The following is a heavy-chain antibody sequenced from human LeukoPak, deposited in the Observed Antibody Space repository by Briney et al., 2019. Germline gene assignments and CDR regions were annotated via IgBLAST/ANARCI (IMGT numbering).Heavy chain of an antibody. CDR1: GFTFSSYS. CDR2: ISSSSSYI. Sequence: PGGSLRLSCAASGFTFSSYSMNWVRQAPGKGLEWVSFISSSSSYIYYTDSVKGRFTISRDNAKNSLYLQMNSLRAEDTAVYYCARDPKHIAVAGTWYFDLWGRGTLVTVSS. CDR3: ARDPKHIAVAGTWYFDL. D-gene: IGHD6-19*01. J-gene: IGHJ2*01. V-gene: IGHV3-21*01.